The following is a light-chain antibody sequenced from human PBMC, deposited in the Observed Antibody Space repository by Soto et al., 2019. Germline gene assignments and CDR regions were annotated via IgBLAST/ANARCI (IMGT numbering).Light chain of an antibody. Sequence: QSVLTQPPSASGSPGQSVTISCTGTSSDVGAYNYVSWYQQHAGKAPKLVIYEVTKRPSGVPDRFSGSKSANTASLTVSGLQAEDEADYYCSSFASGNTWVFGGGTQLTVL. CDR2: EVT. CDR1: SSDVGAYNY. J-gene: IGLJ3*02. CDR3: SSFASGNTWV. V-gene: IGLV2-8*01.